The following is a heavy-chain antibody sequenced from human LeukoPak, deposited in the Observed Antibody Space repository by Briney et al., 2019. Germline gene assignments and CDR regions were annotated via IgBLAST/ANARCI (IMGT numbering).Heavy chain of an antibody. CDR3: ARNQYYYGSGYLDV. CDR2: IYYSGST. J-gene: IGHJ6*02. D-gene: IGHD3-10*01. V-gene: IGHV4-59*01. Sequence: SETLSLTCTVSGGSISSYYWGWIRQPPGKGLEWIGYIYYSGSTNYNPSLKSRVTISVDTSKNQFSLKLSSVTAADTAVYYCARNQYYYGSGYLDVWGQGTTVTVSS. CDR1: GGSISSYY.